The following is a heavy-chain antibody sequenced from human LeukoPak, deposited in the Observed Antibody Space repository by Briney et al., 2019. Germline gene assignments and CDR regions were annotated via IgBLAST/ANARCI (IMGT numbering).Heavy chain of an antibody. CDR3: ARSTGWYAFT. D-gene: IGHD6-19*01. V-gene: IGHV4-39*07. CDR1: GGSISSSSYY. Sequence: SETLSLTCTVSGGSISSSSYYWGWIRQPPGKGLEWIGSIYYSGSTYYNPSLKSRVTISVDTSKNQFSLKLRSVTAADTAVYYCARSTGWYAFTWGQGTLVTVSS. J-gene: IGHJ4*02. CDR2: IYYSGST.